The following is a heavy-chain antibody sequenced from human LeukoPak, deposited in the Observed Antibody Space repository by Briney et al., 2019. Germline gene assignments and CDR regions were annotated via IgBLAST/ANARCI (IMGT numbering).Heavy chain of an antibody. J-gene: IGHJ4*02. CDR2: INHSGST. CDR1: GGSFSGYY. V-gene: IGHV4-34*01. Sequence: SETLTLTCAVYGGSFSGYYWSWIRQPPGKGLEWIGEINHSGSTNYNPSLRSRVTISVDTSKNQFSLKLSSVTAADTAVYYCARLRAVTRSSSWLQVRRRFDYWGQGTLVTVSS. CDR3: ARLRAVTRSSSWLQVRRRFDY. D-gene: IGHD6-13*01.